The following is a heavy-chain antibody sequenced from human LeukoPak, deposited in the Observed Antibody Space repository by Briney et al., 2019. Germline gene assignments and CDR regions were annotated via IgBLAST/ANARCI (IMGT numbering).Heavy chain of an antibody. CDR3: VGLLLASQDAFDI. CDR1: GYTFTSYG. CDR2: ISAYNGNT. V-gene: IGHV1-18*01. J-gene: IGHJ3*02. Sequence: ASVKVSCKASGYTFTSYGISWVRQAPGQGLEWMGWISAYNGNTNYAKKLQGRVTMTTDTSTSTAYMELRSLRSDDTAVYYCVGLLLASQDAFDIWGQGTMVTVSS. D-gene: IGHD2-2*01.